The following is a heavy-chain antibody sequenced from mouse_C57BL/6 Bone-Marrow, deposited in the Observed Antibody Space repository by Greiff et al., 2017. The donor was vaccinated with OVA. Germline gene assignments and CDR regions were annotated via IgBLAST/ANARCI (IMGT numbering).Heavy chain of an antibody. CDR3: TSITTVVAGDWYFDV. CDR1: GFNIKDDY. Sequence: VQLQQSGAELVRPGASVKLSCTASGFNIKDDYMHWVKQRPEQGLEWIGWIDPENGDTEYASKFQGKATIPADTSSNTVYLQLSRLTSEDTAVYYCTSITTVVAGDWYFDVWGTGTTVTVS. V-gene: IGHV14-4*01. D-gene: IGHD1-1*01. CDR2: IDPENGDT. J-gene: IGHJ1*03.